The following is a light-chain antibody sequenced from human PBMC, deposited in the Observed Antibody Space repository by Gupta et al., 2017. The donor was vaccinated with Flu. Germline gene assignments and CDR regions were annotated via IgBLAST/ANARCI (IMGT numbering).Light chain of an antibody. V-gene: IGKV1-6*01. J-gene: IGKJ4*01. CDR3: QHDRNYPLT. Sequence: AIQMAPSPSSLSAAVGDGLTVTCRASQDIRITLGWYQQKPGKAPKLLIYDASNLQTGVPARFSGSGSGTDFTLTISSLQAEDFATYYCQHDRNYPLTFGGGTKVEIK. CDR2: DAS. CDR1: QDIRIT.